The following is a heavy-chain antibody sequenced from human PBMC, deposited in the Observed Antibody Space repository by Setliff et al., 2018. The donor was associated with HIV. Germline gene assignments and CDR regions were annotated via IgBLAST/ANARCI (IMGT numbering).Heavy chain of an antibody. CDR2: IYPGDSDA. D-gene: IGHD4-17*01. J-gene: IGHJ1*01. CDR3: ARMGGRVDMTTATTFGYFQD. CDR1: GYTFTNYW. V-gene: IGHV5-51*01. Sequence: ESLKISCKGSGYTFTNYWIGWVRQMPGKGLEWMGIIYPGDSDARYSPSFQGQVTISADKSISTAYLQWTSLKASDTATYYCARMGGRVDMTTATTFGYFQDWGQGTLVTSPQ.